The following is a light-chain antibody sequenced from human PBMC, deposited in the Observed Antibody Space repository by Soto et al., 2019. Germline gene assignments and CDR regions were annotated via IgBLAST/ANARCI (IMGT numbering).Light chain of an antibody. Sequence: DIVLTQSPATLSLSPGERATLSCRASQSVRGYLAWYQHKPGQAPRLLIYDASNRATGISARFSGSGSGTDFTLTISSLEPEDFAVYYCQQRSNWPGTVGQGTKVDIK. J-gene: IGKJ2*01. CDR2: DAS. V-gene: IGKV3-11*01. CDR1: QSVRGY. CDR3: QQRSNWPGT.